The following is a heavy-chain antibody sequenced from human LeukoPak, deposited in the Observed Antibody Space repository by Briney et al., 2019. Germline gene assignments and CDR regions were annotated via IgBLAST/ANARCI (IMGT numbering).Heavy chain of an antibody. Sequence: GSLRLSCAASGFTVSSNHMSWVRQAPGKGLEWVSVIYSGGSTYYADSVKGRFTISRDNSKNTLYLQMNSLRAEDTAVYYCARTVVSSFDYWGQGTLVTVSS. J-gene: IGHJ4*02. CDR3: ARTVVSSFDY. CDR1: GFTVSSNH. D-gene: IGHD2-15*01. CDR2: IYSGGST. V-gene: IGHV3-66*01.